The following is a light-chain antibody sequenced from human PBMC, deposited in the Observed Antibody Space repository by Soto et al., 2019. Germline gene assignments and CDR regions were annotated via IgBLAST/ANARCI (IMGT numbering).Light chain of an antibody. J-gene: IGLJ1*01. CDR1: SSDGGGYDY. V-gene: IGLV2-11*02. Sequence: QSVLTQPPSVSGSPGQSVTISCTGTSSDGGGYDYVSWYQQRPGKAPKLLTYDVTKRPSGVPDRFSGSKSGNTASLTISGPQAEYEADFYCCSYGGSFPYVFGTWTKVTVL. CDR2: DVT. CDR3: CSYGGSFPYV.